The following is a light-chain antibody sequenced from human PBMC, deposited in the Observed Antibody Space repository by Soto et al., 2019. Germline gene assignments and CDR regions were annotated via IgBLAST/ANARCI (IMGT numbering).Light chain of an antibody. CDR3: QQTNSFPRT. CDR2: AAS. J-gene: IGKJ4*01. Sequence: DIQMTQSPSSVSASVGDRVTITCRASQDVGTWLAWYQQRPGGGPSLLVFAASSLKEGVPPRFSASGSGTDFILTINRLQPEDFATYYCQQTNSFPRTFGGGTKVDIK. V-gene: IGKV1-12*01. CDR1: QDVGTW.